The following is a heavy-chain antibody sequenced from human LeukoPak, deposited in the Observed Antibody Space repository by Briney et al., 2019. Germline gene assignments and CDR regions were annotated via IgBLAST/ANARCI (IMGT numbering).Heavy chain of an antibody. V-gene: IGHV3-9*01. D-gene: IGHD3-3*02. Sequence: GGSLRLSCAASGFTFDDYAMHWVRHAPGKGLEWVSGISWNSGSIGYADSVKGRFTISRDNAKNSLYLQMNSLRTEDTAVYYCARDREIVELAGSFVYWGQGTLVTVSS. CDR3: ARDREIVELAGSFVY. CDR1: GFTFDDYA. J-gene: IGHJ4*02. CDR2: ISWNSGSI.